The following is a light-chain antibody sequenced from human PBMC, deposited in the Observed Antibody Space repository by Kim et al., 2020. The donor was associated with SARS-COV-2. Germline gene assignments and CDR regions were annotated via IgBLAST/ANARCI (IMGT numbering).Light chain of an antibody. CDR3: SSYARSSSYV. Sequence: QSALTQPASVSGSPGQSITISCTGTSSDVGAYKYVSWYQQHPGKAPELMIFDVSERPSGISNRFSGSKSGNTASLTISGLQAEDEADYYCSSYARSSSYVFGTGTRSPS. V-gene: IGLV2-14*01. CDR1: SSDVGAYKY. J-gene: IGLJ1*01. CDR2: DVS.